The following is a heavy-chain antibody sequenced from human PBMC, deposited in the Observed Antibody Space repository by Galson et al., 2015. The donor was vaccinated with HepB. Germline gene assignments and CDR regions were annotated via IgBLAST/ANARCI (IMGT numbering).Heavy chain of an antibody. CDR2: INSDGSST. CDR1: GFTFSSYW. V-gene: IGHV3-74*01. Sequence: SLRLSCAASGFTFSSYWMHWVRQAPGKGLVWVSRINSDGSSTSYADSVKGRFTISRDNAKNTLYLQMNSLRAEDTAVYYCARDQTHDFWSGYYAGKRYFDLWGRGTLVTVSS. J-gene: IGHJ2*01. CDR3: ARDQTHDFWSGYYAGKRYFDL. D-gene: IGHD3-3*01.